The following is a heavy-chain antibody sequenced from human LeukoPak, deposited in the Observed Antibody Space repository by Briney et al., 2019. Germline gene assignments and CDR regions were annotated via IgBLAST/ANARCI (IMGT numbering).Heavy chain of an antibody. Sequence: SETLSLTCTVSGGSISSYYWSWIRQPLEKGLEWIGYIYYSGSTNYNPSLKGRVTISVDTSKNQFSLKVSSVTAADTAVYYCVRAVAATRIDFWGQGTLVTVSS. J-gene: IGHJ4*02. V-gene: IGHV4-59*01. CDR3: VRAVAATRIDF. CDR1: GGSISSYY. CDR2: IYYSGST. D-gene: IGHD6-19*01.